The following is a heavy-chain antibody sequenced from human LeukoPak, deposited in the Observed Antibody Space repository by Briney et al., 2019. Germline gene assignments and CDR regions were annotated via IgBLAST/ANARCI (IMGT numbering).Heavy chain of an antibody. CDR3: ARANYYGSGSNVALDF. D-gene: IGHD3-10*01. CDR2: IYHSGST. V-gene: IGHV4-4*02. CDR1: GGSISSSNW. Sequence: SGTLSLTCAVSGGSISSSNWWNWVRQPPGKGLEWIGEIYHSGSTNYNPSLKSRVTISVDKSKNQFSLKLRSVTAEDTAVYHCARANYYGSGSNVALDFWGQGTMVTVSS. J-gene: IGHJ3*01.